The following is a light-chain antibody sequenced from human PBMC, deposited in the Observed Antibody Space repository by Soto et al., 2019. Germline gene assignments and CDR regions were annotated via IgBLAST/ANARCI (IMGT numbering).Light chain of an antibody. J-gene: IGLJ2*01. V-gene: IGLV4-69*01. CDR3: QTWGTGIHVV. Sequence: QPVLTQSPSASASLGASVKLTCSLSSGHSSYAIAWYQQQPEKGPRYLMKLNGDGSHSKGDGIPDRFSGSSSGAERYLTISSLQSEDEADCYCQTWGTGIHVVFGGGTKLTVL. CDR2: LNGDGSH. CDR1: SGHSSYA.